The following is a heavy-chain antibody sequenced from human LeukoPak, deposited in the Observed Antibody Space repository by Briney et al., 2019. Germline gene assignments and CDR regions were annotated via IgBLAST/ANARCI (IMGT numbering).Heavy chain of an antibody. D-gene: IGHD1-26*01. J-gene: IGHJ4*02. CDR1: GFTFTSYP. CDR2: ISGGGGSA. Sequence: PGGSLRLSCAASGFTFTSYPMNWVRQAPGKGLEWVSTISGGGGSAYYADSVKGRFTISRDNSKNTLYLQVNSLRAEDTAVYYCAKGGKWGVTPFDYWGQGTLVTVSS. V-gene: IGHV3-23*01. CDR3: AKGGKWGVTPFDY.